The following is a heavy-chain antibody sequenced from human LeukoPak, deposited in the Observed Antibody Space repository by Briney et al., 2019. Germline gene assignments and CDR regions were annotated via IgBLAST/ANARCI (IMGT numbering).Heavy chain of an antibody. V-gene: IGHV3-7*01. CDR1: GSTFSSYS. D-gene: IGHD5-24*01. J-gene: IGHJ4*02. Sequence: GGSLRLSCAASGSTFSSYSMNWVRQAPGKGLEWVANIKQDGSDKYYVDSVKGRFTISRDNAKNSLYLQMNSLRAEDTAVYYCASNGLQLDYWGQGTLVTVSS. CDR3: ASNGLQLDY. CDR2: IKQDGSDK.